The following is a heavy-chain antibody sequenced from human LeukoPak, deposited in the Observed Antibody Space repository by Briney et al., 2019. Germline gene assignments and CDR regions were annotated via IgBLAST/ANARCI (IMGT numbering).Heavy chain of an antibody. V-gene: IGHV4-4*07. J-gene: IGHJ4*02. Sequence: SETLSLTCTVSGGSISSYYWSWIRQPAGKGLEWIGRIYTSGSTNYNPSLKSRVTISVDTSKNQFSLKLSSVTAADTAVYYCARGGSDYYDSSGYIDYWGQGTLVTVSS. CDR1: GGSISSYY. CDR2: IYTSGST. CDR3: ARGGSDYYDSSGYIDY. D-gene: IGHD3-22*01.